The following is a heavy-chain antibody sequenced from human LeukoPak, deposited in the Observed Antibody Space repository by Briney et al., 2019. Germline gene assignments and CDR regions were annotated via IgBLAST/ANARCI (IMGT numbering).Heavy chain of an antibody. V-gene: IGHV4-39*01. CDR2: IYYSGST. CDR3: ARLYYDSSGYYQICYFDY. D-gene: IGHD3-22*01. Sequence: SETLSLTCTVSGGSISSSSYYWGRIRQPPGKGLEWIGSIYYSGSTYYNPSLKSRVTISVDTSKNQFSLNLSSVTAADTAVYYCARLYYDSSGYYQICYFDYWGQGTLVTVSS. J-gene: IGHJ4*02. CDR1: GGSISSSSYY.